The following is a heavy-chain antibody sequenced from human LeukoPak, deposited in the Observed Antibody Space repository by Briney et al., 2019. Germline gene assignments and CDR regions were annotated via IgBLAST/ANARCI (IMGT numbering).Heavy chain of an antibody. CDR1: GGSISSYY. Sequence: ETLSLTCTVSGGSISSYYWSWIRQPPGKGLEWIGYIYYSGSTNYNPSLKSRVTISVDTSKNQFSLKLSSVTAADTAVYYCARGGDWNYPFDYWGQGTLVTVSS. CDR2: IYYSGST. V-gene: IGHV4-59*01. D-gene: IGHD1-7*01. J-gene: IGHJ4*02. CDR3: ARGGDWNYPFDY.